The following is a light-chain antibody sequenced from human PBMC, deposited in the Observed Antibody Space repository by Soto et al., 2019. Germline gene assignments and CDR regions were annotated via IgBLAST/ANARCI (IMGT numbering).Light chain of an antibody. V-gene: IGLV2-23*01. CDR3: CSFAGSSTFYF. CDR2: EGS. CDR1: SSDVGSSNL. J-gene: IGLJ1*01. Sequence: QSALTQPASVSGSPGQSITISCTGTSSDVGSSNLVSWYQQDPGKAPKLIIYEGSRRPSGVSVRFSGSESGNTASLTISGPQAEDEADYYCCSFAGSSTFYFFGTGTKLTVL.